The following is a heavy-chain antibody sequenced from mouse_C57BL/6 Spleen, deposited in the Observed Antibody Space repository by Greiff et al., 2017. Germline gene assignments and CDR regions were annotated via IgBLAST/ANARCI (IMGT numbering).Heavy chain of an antibody. V-gene: IGHV1-64*01. CDR2: IHPNSGST. CDR1: GYTFTSYW. Sequence: QVQLQQPGAELVKPGASVKLSCKASGYTFTSYWMHWVKQRPGQGLEWIGMIHPNSGSTNYNEKFKSKATLTVDKSSSTAYMQLSSLTSEDSAVYFCAREIWYYGSSYAYFDYWGQGTTLTVSS. J-gene: IGHJ2*01. CDR3: AREIWYYGSSYAYFDY. D-gene: IGHD1-1*01.